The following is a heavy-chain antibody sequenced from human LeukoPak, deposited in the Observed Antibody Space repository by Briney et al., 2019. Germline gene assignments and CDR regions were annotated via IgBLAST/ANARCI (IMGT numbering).Heavy chain of an antibody. CDR1: GSTFSSYA. CDR2: ISGSGSST. D-gene: IGHD2-15*01. CDR3: AKDTSYYGSGGSCYSVYFQH. J-gene: IGHJ1*01. V-gene: IGHV3-23*01. Sequence: GGTLRLSCAASGSTFSSYAMSWVRQAPGKGLEWVSGISGSGSSTYYADSVKGRFTISRDNSKNTLYLQMNSLSAEDPALYYCAKDTSYYGSGGSCYSVYFQHWGQGTLVTVSS.